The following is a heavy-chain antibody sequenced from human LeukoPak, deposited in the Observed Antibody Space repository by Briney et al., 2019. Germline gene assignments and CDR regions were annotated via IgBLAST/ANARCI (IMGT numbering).Heavy chain of an antibody. V-gene: IGHV3-20*04. Sequence: GGSLRLSCEASGFSFPYGMSWVRQAPGKGLEWVSGITNSGENTYYADSVKGRFTISRDNAKNSLYLQMNSLRAEDTALYYCAKGGYSGYDDSAFDYWGQGTLVTVSS. CDR3: AKGGYSGYDDSAFDY. CDR2: ITNSGENT. J-gene: IGHJ4*02. D-gene: IGHD5-12*01. CDR1: GFSFPYG.